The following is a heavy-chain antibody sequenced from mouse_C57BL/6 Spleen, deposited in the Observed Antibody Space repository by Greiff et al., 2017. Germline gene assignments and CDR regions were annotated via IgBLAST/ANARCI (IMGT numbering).Heavy chain of an antibody. CDR3: ARGYYDLDY. V-gene: IGHV5-16*01. J-gene: IGHJ2*01. CDR2: INYDGSST. CDR1: GFTFSDYY. Sequence: VQLKESEGGLVQPGSSMKLSCTASGFTFSDYYMAWVRQVPEKGLEWVANINYDGSSTYYLDSLKSRFIISRDNAKNILYLQMSSLKSEDTATYYCARGYYDLDYWGQGTTLTVSS. D-gene: IGHD1-1*02.